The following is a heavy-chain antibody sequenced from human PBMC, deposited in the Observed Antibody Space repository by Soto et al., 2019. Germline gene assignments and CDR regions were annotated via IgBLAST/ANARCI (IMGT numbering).Heavy chain of an antibody. CDR3: ARALPEIRMMEGGSFDP. V-gene: IGHV1-2*02. CDR1: AYTFTDYY. J-gene: IGHJ5*02. D-gene: IGHD1-1*01. Sequence: ASVKVSCKASAYTFTDYYIHWVRQAPGQGLEWMGWINPNSGGSYFAQKFLGRVTMTRDTSITTAYMELSRLRSDDTAVYYCARALPEIRMMEGGSFDPWGPGTVVTVSS. CDR2: INPNSGGS.